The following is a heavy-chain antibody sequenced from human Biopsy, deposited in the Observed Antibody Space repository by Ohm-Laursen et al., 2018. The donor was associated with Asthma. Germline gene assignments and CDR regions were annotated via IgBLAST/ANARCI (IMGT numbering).Heavy chain of an antibody. J-gene: IGHJ4*02. Sequence: SLRLSCAASGFTFSNYGMHWVRQAPGKGLDWVAVISFDGSNKNYTDSVKGRFTISRDNSRSTLHLQMKSLRAEDTAVYYCAKDVFPGWELRRGPDYWGQGTLVTVSS. CDR3: AKDVFPGWELRRGPDY. CDR2: ISFDGSNK. V-gene: IGHV3-30*18. CDR1: GFTFSNYG. D-gene: IGHD1-26*01.